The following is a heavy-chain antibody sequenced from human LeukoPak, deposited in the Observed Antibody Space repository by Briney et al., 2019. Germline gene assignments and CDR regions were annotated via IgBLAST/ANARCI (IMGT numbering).Heavy chain of an antibody. CDR1: GGTFSSYA. D-gene: IGHD3-22*01. V-gene: IGHV1-69*13. CDR2: IIPIFGTA. CDR3: ARGGIQYYYDSSGYRAEYFQY. J-gene: IGHJ1*01. Sequence: SVTVSCKASGGTFSSYAISWVRQAPGQGLEWMGGIIPIFGTANYAQKFQGRVTITADESTSTAYMELSSLRSEDTAVYYCARGGIQYYYDSSGYRAEYFQYWGQGTLVTGAS.